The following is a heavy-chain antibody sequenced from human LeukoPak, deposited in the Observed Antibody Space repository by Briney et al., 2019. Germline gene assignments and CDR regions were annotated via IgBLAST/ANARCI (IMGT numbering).Heavy chain of an antibody. CDR3: TTTTSCYGCDAGYYYYMDV. V-gene: IGHV3-30*03. J-gene: IGHJ6*03. CDR2: IPYDGSNK. Sequence: GGSLRLSCAASGFTFSSYGMHWVRQAPGKGLEWVAVIPYDGSNKYYADSVKGRFTISRDNSKNTAYLQMNSLKTEDTAVYYCTTTTSCYGCDAGYYYYMDVWGKGTTVTVSS. D-gene: IGHD2-2*01. CDR1: GFTFSSYG.